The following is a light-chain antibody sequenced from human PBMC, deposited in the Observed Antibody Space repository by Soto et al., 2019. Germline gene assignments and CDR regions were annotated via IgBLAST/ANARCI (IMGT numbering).Light chain of an antibody. CDR3: SSFTSSSTQV. Sequence: QSVLTQPASVSGSLGQSITISCTGTSSDVGGYNYVSWCQQHPGKVPKLMIYEVNNRPSGVSNRFSGSKSANTASLTISGLQADDEADYYCSSFTSSSTQVFGGGTKLTVL. J-gene: IGLJ3*02. V-gene: IGLV2-14*01. CDR1: SSDVGGYNY. CDR2: EVN.